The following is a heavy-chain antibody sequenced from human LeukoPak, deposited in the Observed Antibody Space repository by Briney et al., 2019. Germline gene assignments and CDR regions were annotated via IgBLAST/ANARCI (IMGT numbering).Heavy chain of an antibody. V-gene: IGHV3-74*01. Sequence: SGGSLRLSCAASGFTFTNYWMHWVRQAPGKGLVWVSYINSDGSSTNYADSVKGRFTISRDNAKNSLYLQMNSLRAEDTAVYYCARDRGNELAVADRDYWGQGTLVTVSS. CDR3: ARDRGNELAVADRDY. D-gene: IGHD6-19*01. CDR2: INSDGSST. J-gene: IGHJ4*02. CDR1: GFTFTNYW.